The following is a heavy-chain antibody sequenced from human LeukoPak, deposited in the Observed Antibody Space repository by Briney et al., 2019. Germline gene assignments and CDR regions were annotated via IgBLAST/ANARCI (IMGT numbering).Heavy chain of an antibody. V-gene: IGHV1-18*01. J-gene: IGHJ6*03. D-gene: IGHD6-13*01. CDR3: ARMKQQLVRWNYYYYMDV. CDR1: VYTFTSYG. CDR2: ISAYNGNT. Sequence: ASVKVSCKASVYTFTSYGISWVRQAPGQGLEWMGWISAYNGNTNYAQKLQGRVTMTTDTSTSTAYMELRSLRSDDTAVYYCARMKQQLVRWNYYYYMDVWGKGTTVTVSS.